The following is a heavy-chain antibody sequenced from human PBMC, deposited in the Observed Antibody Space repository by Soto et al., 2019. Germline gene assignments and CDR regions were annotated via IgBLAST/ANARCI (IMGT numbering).Heavy chain of an antibody. Sequence: SETLSLTCTVSGGSISSYYWSWIRQPPGKGLEWIGYIYYSGSTNYNPSLKSRVTISVDTSKNQFSLKLSSVTAADTAVYYCARGPLGYYDSSGYSFDYWGQGTLVTVSS. D-gene: IGHD3-22*01. J-gene: IGHJ4*02. V-gene: IGHV4-59*01. CDR1: GGSISSYY. CDR2: IYYSGST. CDR3: ARGPLGYYDSSGYSFDY.